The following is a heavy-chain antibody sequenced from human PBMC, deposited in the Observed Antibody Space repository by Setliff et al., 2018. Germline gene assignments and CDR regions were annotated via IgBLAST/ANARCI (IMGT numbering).Heavy chain of an antibody. CDR2: ISSSGSTI. D-gene: IGHD4-17*01. V-gene: IGHV3-48*04. CDR3: ARNDYGDYYFDY. J-gene: IGHJ4*02. Sequence: PGESLKISCAASGFTFSSYSMNWVRQAPGKGLEWVSYISSSGSTIYYADSVKGRFTISRDNAKNSLYLQMNSLRAEDTAVYYCARNDYGDYYFDYWGQGTLVTVSS. CDR1: GFTFSSYS.